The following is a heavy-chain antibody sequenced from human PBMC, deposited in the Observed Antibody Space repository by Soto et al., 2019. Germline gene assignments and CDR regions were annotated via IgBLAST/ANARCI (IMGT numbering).Heavy chain of an antibody. CDR3: ARDLGIAFAFDI. CDR2: IYYSGST. CDR1: GGSISSGDYY. V-gene: IGHV4-30-4*01. D-gene: IGHD2-15*01. Sequence: KPSETLSLTCTVSGGSISSGDYYWSWIRQPPGKGLEWIGYIYYSGSTYYNPSLKSRVTISVDTSKNQFSLKLSSVTAADTAVYYCARDLGIAFAFDIWGQGTMVTVS. J-gene: IGHJ3*02.